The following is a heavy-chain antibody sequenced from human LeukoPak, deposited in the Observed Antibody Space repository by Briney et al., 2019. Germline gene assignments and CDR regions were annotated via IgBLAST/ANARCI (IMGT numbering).Heavy chain of an antibody. CDR1: GYSFTSYW. Sequence: GESLKISCKGSGYSFTSYWIGWVRQMPGKGLEWMGIIYPGDSDTRYSPSFQGQVTISADKSISTAYLQWSSLKASDTAMYYCPRQRALWFGELGSGMDVWGKGTTVTVSS. CDR3: PRQRALWFGELGSGMDV. CDR2: IYPGDSDT. D-gene: IGHD3-10*01. J-gene: IGHJ6*04. V-gene: IGHV5-51*01.